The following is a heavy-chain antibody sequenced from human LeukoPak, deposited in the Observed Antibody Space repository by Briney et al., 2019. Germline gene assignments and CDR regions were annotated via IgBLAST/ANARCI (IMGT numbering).Heavy chain of an antibody. CDR2: IIPILGVV. Sequence: ASVKVSCKASGDTSNTYAFNWVRQAPGQGLEWMGRIIPILGVVNYAQRFHDRVTFTADKSTSTASMEMSSLRSEDTAMYYCARVETPVSGMDVWGQGTTVTVSS. CDR1: GDTSNTYA. V-gene: IGHV1-69*04. CDR3: ARVETPVSGMDV. D-gene: IGHD1-1*01. J-gene: IGHJ6*02.